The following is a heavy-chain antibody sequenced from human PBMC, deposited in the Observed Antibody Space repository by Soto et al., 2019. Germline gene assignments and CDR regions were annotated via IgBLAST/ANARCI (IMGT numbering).Heavy chain of an antibody. CDR2: IRPSGGRT. D-gene: IGHD5-18*01. CDR1: GYTFTNYY. Sequence: QVHLVQSGAEVKKPGASVKVSCKASGYTFTNYYIHWVRQAPGQGLEWLGIIRPSGGRTEYAQRFQGRVTMTRDTSTSTVYMELTSLTSEXTAVYYCAREPNESYYFDYWGQGTLVTVSX. CDR3: AREPNESYYFDY. J-gene: IGHJ4*02. V-gene: IGHV1-46*01.